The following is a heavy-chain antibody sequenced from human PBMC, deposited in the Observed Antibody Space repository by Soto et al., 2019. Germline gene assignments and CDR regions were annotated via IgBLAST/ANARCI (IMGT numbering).Heavy chain of an antibody. CDR1: GYTLTSYY. CDR2: ISLNGDWT. D-gene: IGHD2-2*01. J-gene: IGHJ4*02. Sequence: QVQMVQSGAEVKMPGASVKVSCKASGYTLTSYYMHWVRQAPGQGLEWMGFISLNGDWTDNAQKFQGRLTVTRDTPTNTLHMDLSSLGSEDTAIYYCAREGAPAAKMFDFWGQGTLVTVSS. V-gene: IGHV1-46*01. CDR3: AREGAPAAKMFDF.